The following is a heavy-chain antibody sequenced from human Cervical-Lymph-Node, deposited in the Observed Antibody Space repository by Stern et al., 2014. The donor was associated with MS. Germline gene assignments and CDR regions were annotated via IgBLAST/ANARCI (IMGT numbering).Heavy chain of an antibody. D-gene: IGHD3-22*01. J-gene: IGHJ4*02. CDR2: TSGSGGST. V-gene: IGHV3-23*04. CDR3: AKGPQYFYDSSDYFDS. CDR1: GFTFSSYA. Sequence: EVQLVESGGGLVQPGGSLRLSCAASGFTFSSYAMGWVRQVPGKGLAWVSATSGSGGSTYYADSVKGRFTISRDNSKNTLYLQMNSLRAEDTAVYYCAKGPQYFYDSSDYFDSWGQGTPVTVSS.